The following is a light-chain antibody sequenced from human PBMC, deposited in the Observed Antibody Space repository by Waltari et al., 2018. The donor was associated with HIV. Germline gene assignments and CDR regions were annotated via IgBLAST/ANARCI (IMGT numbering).Light chain of an antibody. CDR1: QGISIH. J-gene: IGKJ4*01. CDR2: TAS. V-gene: IGKV1-27*01. CDR3: QKYDTAPLT. Sequence: DIPMTQSPSSLSESVGDRVTISCRASQGISIHLAWYQPKTGKGPQLLIYTASTVHSGVPSRLSGSGSGTDFTLTISSLQPEDVATYFCQKYDTAPLTFGGGTKVEIK.